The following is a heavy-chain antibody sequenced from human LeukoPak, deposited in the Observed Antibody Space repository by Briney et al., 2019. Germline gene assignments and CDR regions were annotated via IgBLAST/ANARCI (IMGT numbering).Heavy chain of an antibody. V-gene: IGHV3-23*01. CDR3: AKELWEGSGYLDD. CDR2: ISGGADAT. J-gene: IGHJ4*02. CDR1: GFTFSNHP. Sequence: GGSLRLSCAASGFTFSNHPMAWVRQAPGKGPEWVSAISGGADATIYADSVKGRFTFSRDNSKNTWSLQMNSLKPEDTAFYYCAKELWEGSGYLDDWGQGILVTVSS. D-gene: IGHD3-3*01.